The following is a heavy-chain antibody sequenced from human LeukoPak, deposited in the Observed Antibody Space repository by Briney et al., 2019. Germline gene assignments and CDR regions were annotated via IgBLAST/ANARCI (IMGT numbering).Heavy chain of an antibody. J-gene: IGHJ4*02. V-gene: IGHV1-46*01. CDR1: GYTFTIYY. CDR2: INPSGGIT. Sequence: ASVKVSCKASGYTFTIYYMHWVRQAPGQGLEWMAIINPSGGITNYAQKFQGRVTMTRDMSTSTIYMELSSLRSEDTAVYYCARDPYGDLPFDYWGQGTLVTVSS. CDR3: ARDPYGDLPFDY. D-gene: IGHD4-17*01.